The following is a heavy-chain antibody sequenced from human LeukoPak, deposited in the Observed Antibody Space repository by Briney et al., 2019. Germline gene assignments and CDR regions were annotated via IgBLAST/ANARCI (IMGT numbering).Heavy chain of an antibody. D-gene: IGHD5-12*01. Sequence: PSETLSLTRTDSGGSISSYYWSWIRQPPGKGLEWIGHVFYNGSTNYNPSLKSRVTISRDTSSIRFSLRLSSVTAADTATYYCASECGFSGYTFDYWGQGIMVTVSS. CDR2: VFYNGST. CDR3: ASECGFSGYTFDY. CDR1: GGSISSYY. J-gene: IGHJ4*02. V-gene: IGHV4-59*01.